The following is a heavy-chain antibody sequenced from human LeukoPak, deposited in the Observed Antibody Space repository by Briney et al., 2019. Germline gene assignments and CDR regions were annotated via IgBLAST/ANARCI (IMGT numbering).Heavy chain of an antibody. V-gene: IGHV4-30-2*01. CDR3: ARGYYGSGSYPDY. D-gene: IGHD3-10*01. CDR1: GGSINGGVYY. Sequence: PSETLSLTCTVSGGSINGGVYYWSWIRQPPGKGLEWIGYIYSSGNTYYNPSLKSRVTISVDRSQNQFSLKLNSVTAADTAVCYCARGYYGSGSYPDYWGQGTLVTVSS. J-gene: IGHJ4*02. CDR2: IYSSGNT.